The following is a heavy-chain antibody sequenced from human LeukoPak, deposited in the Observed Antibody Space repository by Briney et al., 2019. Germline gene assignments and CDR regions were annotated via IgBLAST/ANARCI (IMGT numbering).Heavy chain of an antibody. CDR2: FDPEDGET. CDR1: GYTLTELS. D-gene: IGHD6-6*01. V-gene: IGHV1-24*01. Sequence: ASVKVSCKVSGYTLTELSMHWVRQTPGKGLEWMGGFDPEDGETIYAQKFQGRVTMTEDTSTDTAYMELSSLRSEDTAVYYCATSSLAWYPQLEVDYWGQGTLVTVSS. CDR3: ATSSLAWYPQLEVDY. J-gene: IGHJ4*02.